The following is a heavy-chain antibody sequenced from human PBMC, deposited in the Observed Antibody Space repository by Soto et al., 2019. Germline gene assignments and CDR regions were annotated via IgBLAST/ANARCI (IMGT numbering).Heavy chain of an antibody. CDR2: IYYSGST. CDR1: GGSISSGGYY. Sequence: SETLSLTCTVSGGSISSGGYYWSWIRQHPGKGLEWIGYIYYSGSTYYNPSLKSRVTISVDTSKNQFSLKLSSVTAADTAVYYCARDIAAAGLFDIWGQGTMVTVSS. J-gene: IGHJ3*02. V-gene: IGHV4-31*03. CDR3: ARDIAAAGLFDI. D-gene: IGHD6-13*01.